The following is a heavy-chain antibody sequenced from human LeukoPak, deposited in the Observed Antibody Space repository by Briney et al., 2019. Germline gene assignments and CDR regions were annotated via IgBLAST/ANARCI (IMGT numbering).Heavy chain of an antibody. CDR3: TAIRPDY. Sequence: GGSLRLSCAGSGYSFSTDWMHWVRQAPGKGLVWVARIKSDVRNTDYAASVKGRFTISRDDANNILYLQMNNLRVEDTAVYYCTAIRPDYWGQGTVVSVSS. V-gene: IGHV3-74*01. CDR2: IKSDVRNT. D-gene: IGHD2-21*02. CDR1: GYSFSTDW. J-gene: IGHJ4*02.